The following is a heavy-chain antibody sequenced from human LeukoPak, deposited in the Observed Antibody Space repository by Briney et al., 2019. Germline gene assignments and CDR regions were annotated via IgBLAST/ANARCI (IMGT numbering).Heavy chain of an antibody. Sequence: SETLSLTCTVSGGSISSYYWSWIRQPPGKGLEWIVYIYYSGSTNYNPSLKSRVTISVDTSKNQFSLKLSSVTAADTAVYYCARGINAYRSYDGNWYFDLWGRGTLATVSS. CDR1: GGSISSYY. V-gene: IGHV4-59*01. CDR3: ARGINAYRSYDGNWYFDL. D-gene: IGHD3-16*02. CDR2: IYYSGST. J-gene: IGHJ2*01.